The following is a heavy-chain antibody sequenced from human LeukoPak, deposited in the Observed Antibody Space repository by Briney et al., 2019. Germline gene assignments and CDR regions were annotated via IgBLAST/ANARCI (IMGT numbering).Heavy chain of an antibody. CDR2: IKQDGSEK. J-gene: IGHJ4*02. D-gene: IGHD2-8*02. CDR1: GFTFSSYW. CDR3: ARGWSKFDY. V-gene: IGHV3-7*03. Sequence: PGGSLRLSCAASGFTFSSYWMTRVRQAPGKGLEWVANIKQDGSEKHYVDSVKGRFTISRDNAKNSLHLQMNSLRAEDTAVYYCARGWSKFDYWGQGTLVTVSS.